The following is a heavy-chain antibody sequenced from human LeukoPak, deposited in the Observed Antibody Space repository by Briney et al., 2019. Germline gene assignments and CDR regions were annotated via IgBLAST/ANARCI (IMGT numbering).Heavy chain of an antibody. CDR2: ISGSGHSS. J-gene: IGHJ4*02. V-gene: IGHV3-23*01. CDR1: GFTFTSSA. CDR3: ARAGSIRFDY. D-gene: IGHD1-26*01. Sequence: GGSLRLSCAASGFTFTSSAMSWVRQAPGKGLEWVSAISGSGHSSAYADSVKGRFTVSRDNSKNTLYLQMNSLRAEDTAVYYWARAGSIRFDYWGQGTLVTVSS.